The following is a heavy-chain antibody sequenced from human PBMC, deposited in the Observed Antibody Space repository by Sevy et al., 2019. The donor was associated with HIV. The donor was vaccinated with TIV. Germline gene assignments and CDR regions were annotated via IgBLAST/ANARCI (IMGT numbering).Heavy chain of an antibody. D-gene: IGHD3-22*01. V-gene: IGHV3-15*01. Sequence: GGSLRLSCAASGLTFSNAWMSWVRQAPGKGLEWVGRIKSKTDGGTTDYAAPVKGRFTISRDDSKNTLYLQMNSLKTEDTAVYYCTTDGGYYISPVDYWGQGTLVTVSS. CDR1: GLTFSNAW. J-gene: IGHJ4*02. CDR3: TTDGGYYISPVDY. CDR2: IKSKTDGGTT.